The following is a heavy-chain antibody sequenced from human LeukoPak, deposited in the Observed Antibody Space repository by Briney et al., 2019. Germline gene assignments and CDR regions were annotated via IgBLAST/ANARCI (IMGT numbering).Heavy chain of an antibody. J-gene: IGHJ4*02. CDR3: TTDLEYKTSYFDY. CDR2: IKSKTDGGTT. D-gene: IGHD2/OR15-2a*01. Sequence: GGSLRLSCAASGLTFSNAWMSWVRQAPGKGLEWVGRIKSKTDGGTTDYAAPVKGRFTISRDDSKDTLYLQMNSLKTEDTAVYYCTTDLEYKTSYFDYWGQGTLVTVSS. V-gene: IGHV3-15*01. CDR1: GLTFSNAW.